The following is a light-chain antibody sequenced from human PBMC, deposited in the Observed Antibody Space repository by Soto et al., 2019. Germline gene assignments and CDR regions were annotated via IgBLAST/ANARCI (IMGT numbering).Light chain of an antibody. CDR1: QSITSS. J-gene: IGKJ4*01. CDR2: TAS. Sequence: DIQLTQSPSFLSASVGDRVSITCRASQSITSSLAWYQQLPWKAPNLLIYTASPLQSGVPPRFNGSGSGTEFTLTISSLQPEDFATYYCQQLNNSPLTFGGGTRVAIK. V-gene: IGKV1-9*01. CDR3: QQLNNSPLT.